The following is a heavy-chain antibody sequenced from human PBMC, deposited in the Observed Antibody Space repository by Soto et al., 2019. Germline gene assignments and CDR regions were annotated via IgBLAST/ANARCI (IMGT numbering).Heavy chain of an antibody. CDR1: GGSISSGGYS. Sequence: SETLSLTCAVSGGSISSGGYSWSWIRQPPGKGLEWIGYIYHSGSTYYNPSLKSRVTISVDRSKNQFSLKLSSVTAADTAVYYCARAFYVTTGYSLDPWGLGTLVT. D-gene: IGHD3-22*01. J-gene: IGHJ5*02. CDR2: IYHSGST. V-gene: IGHV4-30-2*01. CDR3: ARAFYVTTGYSLDP.